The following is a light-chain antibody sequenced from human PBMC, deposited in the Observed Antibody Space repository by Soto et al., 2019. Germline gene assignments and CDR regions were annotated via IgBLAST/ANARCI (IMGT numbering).Light chain of an antibody. V-gene: IGLV1-44*01. CDR3: AAWDDSLNGQV. CDR1: ISNIGSNT. J-gene: IGLJ1*01. CDR2: SNN. Sequence: QPVLTQPPSASGTPGQRVTISCSGSISNIGSNTVNWYQQLPGTAPKLLIYSNNQRPSGVPDRFSGSKSGTSASLAISGLQSEDEADHYCAAWDDSLNGQVFGTGTKVTVL.